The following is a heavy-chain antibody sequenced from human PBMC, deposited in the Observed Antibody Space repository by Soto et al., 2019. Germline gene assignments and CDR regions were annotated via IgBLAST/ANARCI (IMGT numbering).Heavy chain of an antibody. CDR1: GGSFSGYY. D-gene: IGHD3-22*01. CDR2: INHSGST. V-gene: IGHV4-34*01. CDR3: ARYDSSGYYRTTRFDH. J-gene: IGHJ4*02. Sequence: PSETLSLTCAVYGGSFSGYYWSWIRQPPGKGLEWIGEINHSGSTNHNPSLKSRVTISVDTSKNQFSLKLSSVTAADTAVYYCARYDSSGYYRTTRFDHWGQGTLVTVSS.